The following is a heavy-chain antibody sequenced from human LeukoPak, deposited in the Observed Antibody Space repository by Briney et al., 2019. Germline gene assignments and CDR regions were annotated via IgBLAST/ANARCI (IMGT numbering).Heavy chain of an antibody. Sequence: GGSLRLSCAASGFTLSSYGMHWVRQAPGKGLEWVAVISYDGSNKYYADSVKGRFTISRDNSKNTLYLQMNSLRAEDTAVYYCAKVPTGEGDYFDYWGQGTLVTVSS. J-gene: IGHJ4*02. CDR3: AKVPTGEGDYFDY. CDR2: ISYDGSNK. CDR1: GFTLSSYG. V-gene: IGHV3-30*18. D-gene: IGHD7-27*01.